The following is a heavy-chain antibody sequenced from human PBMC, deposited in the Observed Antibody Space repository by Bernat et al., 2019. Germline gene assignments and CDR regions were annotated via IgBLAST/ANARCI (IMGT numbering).Heavy chain of an antibody. CDR2: ISGSGSST. V-gene: IGHV3-23*01. CDR3: AKDYRLVRRGVIILYYFDD. J-gene: IGHJ4*02. Sequence: EVQLLESGGGLVQPGGSLRPSCAASGFTFSSYAMSWVRQAPGKGLEWVSAISGSGSSTYYADSVKGRFTISRDNAKNTWYLQMNSVRAEDTAIYYCAKDYRLVRRGVIILYYFDDWGQGTLVTVSS. D-gene: IGHD3-10*01. CDR1: GFTFSSYA.